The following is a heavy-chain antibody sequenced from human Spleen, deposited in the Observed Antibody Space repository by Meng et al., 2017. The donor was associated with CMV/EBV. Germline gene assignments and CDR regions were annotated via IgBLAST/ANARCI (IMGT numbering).Heavy chain of an antibody. CDR1: GGTFSSYA. V-gene: IGHV1-69*05. D-gene: IGHD3-10*01. CDR3: LYGNYGSGSYYNY. Sequence: SVKVSCKASGGTFSSYAISWVRQAPGQGLEWMGGIIPIFGTANYAQKFQGRVTITTDESTSTAYMELSSLRSEDTAVYYCLYGNYGSGSYYNYWGQGTLVTVSS. CDR2: IIPIFGTA. J-gene: IGHJ4*02.